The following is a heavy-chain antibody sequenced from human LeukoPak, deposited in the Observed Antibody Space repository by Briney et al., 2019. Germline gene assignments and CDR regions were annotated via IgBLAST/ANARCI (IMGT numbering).Heavy chain of an antibody. CDR1: GYTFTSYW. J-gene: IGHJ3*01. D-gene: IGHD2-15*01. CDR3: ARRVVARGDTFDV. CDR2: IYPGDSDT. Sequence: GESLKIPCKGSGYTFTSYWIGWVRQMPGKGLEWMGIIYPGDSDTRYSPSFQGQVTISADKSISTAYLQWSSLKASDTAIYYCARRVVARGDTFDVWGQGTMVTVCS. V-gene: IGHV5-51*01.